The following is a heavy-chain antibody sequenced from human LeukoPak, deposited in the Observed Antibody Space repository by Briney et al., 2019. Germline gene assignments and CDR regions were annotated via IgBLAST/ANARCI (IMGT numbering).Heavy chain of an antibody. CDR3: ARDLPMVRGVYNWFDP. D-gene: IGHD3-10*01. J-gene: IGHJ5*02. Sequence: ASVKVSCKASGYTFTSYGISWVRQAPGQGLEWMGWISAYNGNTNYAQKLQGRVTMTTDTSTSTAYMELRSLRSDDTAVYYCARDLPMVRGVYNWFDPWGQGTLVTVSS. V-gene: IGHV1-18*01. CDR2: ISAYNGNT. CDR1: GYTFTSYG.